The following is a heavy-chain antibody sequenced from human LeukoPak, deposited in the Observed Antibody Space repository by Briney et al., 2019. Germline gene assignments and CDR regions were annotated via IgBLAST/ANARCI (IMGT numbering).Heavy chain of an antibody. D-gene: IGHD3-22*01. CDR2: IKQDGSEK. CDR3: ARDQHYYDSSGCLDY. Sequence: GGSLRLSCAASGFTFSSYWMSWVRQAPGKGLEWVANIKQDGSEKYYVDSVKGRFTISRDNAKNSLYLQMNSLRAEDTAVYYCARDQHYYDSSGCLDYWGQGTLVTVSS. CDR1: GFTFSSYW. V-gene: IGHV3-7*01. J-gene: IGHJ4*02.